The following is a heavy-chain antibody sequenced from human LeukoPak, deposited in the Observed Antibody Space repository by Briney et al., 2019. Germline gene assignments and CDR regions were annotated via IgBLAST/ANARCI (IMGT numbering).Heavy chain of an antibody. D-gene: IGHD1-26*01. J-gene: IGHJ4*02. CDR3: ARDKSGDEETYYFDY. Sequence: GGSLRLSCAASGFTFSSYAMSWVRQAPGKGLEWVSSISSSSSYIYYADSVKGRFTISRDNAKNSLYLQMNSLRAEDTAVYYCARDKSGDEETYYFDYWGQGTLVTVSS. CDR1: GFTFSSYA. V-gene: IGHV3-21*01. CDR2: ISSSSSYI.